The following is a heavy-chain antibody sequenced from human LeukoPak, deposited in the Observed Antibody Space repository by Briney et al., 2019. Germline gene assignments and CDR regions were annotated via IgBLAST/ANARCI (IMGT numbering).Heavy chain of an antibody. CDR2: ISYDGSNK. J-gene: IGHJ5*02. Sequence: PGGSLRLSCAASGFTFSTYAMSWVRQAPGKGLEWVAVISYDGSNKYYADSVKGRFTISRDNSKNTLYLQMNSLTAEDTAVYYCAKDVTMVRGVIGNWFDPWGQGTLVTVSS. V-gene: IGHV3-30*18. CDR3: AKDVTMVRGVIGNWFDP. CDR1: GFTFSTYA. D-gene: IGHD3-10*01.